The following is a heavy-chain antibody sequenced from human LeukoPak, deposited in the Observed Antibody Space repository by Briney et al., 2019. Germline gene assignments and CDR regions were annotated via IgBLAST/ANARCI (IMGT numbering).Heavy chain of an antibody. V-gene: IGHV4-31*03. CDR3: ARVSRDGYNDYYYMDV. CDR1: GGSISGGGYY. D-gene: IGHD5-24*01. CDR2: IYYSGST. J-gene: IGHJ6*03. Sequence: PSQTLSLTCTVSGGSISGGGYYWSWIRQHPGKGLEWIGYIYYSGSTYYNPSLKSRVTISVDTSKNQFSLKLSSVTAADTAVYYCARVSRDGYNDYYYMDVWGKGTTVTVSS.